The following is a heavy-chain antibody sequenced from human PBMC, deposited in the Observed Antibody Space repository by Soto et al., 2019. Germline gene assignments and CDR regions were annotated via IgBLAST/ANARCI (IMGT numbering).Heavy chain of an antibody. CDR1: GFTFSSYA. J-gene: IGHJ4*02. Sequence: QVQLVESGGGVVQPGRSLRLSCAASGFTFSSYAMHWVRQAPGKGLEWVAVISYDGSNKYYADSVKGRFTISRDNSKNTLYLQMNILRAEDTAVYYCARGGGSGLYRYWGQGTLVTVSS. V-gene: IGHV3-30-3*01. CDR2: ISYDGSNK. CDR3: ARGGGSGLYRY. D-gene: IGHD3-22*01.